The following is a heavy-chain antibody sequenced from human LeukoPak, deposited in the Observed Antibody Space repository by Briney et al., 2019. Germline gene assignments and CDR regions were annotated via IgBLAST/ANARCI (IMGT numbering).Heavy chain of an antibody. Sequence: SETLSLTCTVSRGSISSGSYHWSWIRQPAGKGLEWIGRIYTSGSTNYNPSLKSRVTISVDTSKNQFSLKLSSVTAADTAVYYCARAAYYYDSSGYYDAFDIWGQGTMVTVSS. CDR3: ARAAYYYDSSGYYDAFDI. CDR1: RGSISSGSYH. V-gene: IGHV4-61*02. D-gene: IGHD3-22*01. CDR2: IYTSGST. J-gene: IGHJ3*02.